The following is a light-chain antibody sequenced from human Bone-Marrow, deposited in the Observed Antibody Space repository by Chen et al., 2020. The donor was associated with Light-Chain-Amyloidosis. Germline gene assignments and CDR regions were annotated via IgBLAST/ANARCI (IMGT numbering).Light chain of an antibody. CDR1: NIGSTS. J-gene: IGLJ3*02. CDR2: DDS. CDR3: QVWDRSSDRPV. V-gene: IGLV3-21*02. Sequence: SYVLTQPSSVSVAPGQTATIAWGGNNIGSTSVHWYQQTPGQAPLLVVYDDSDRPSAIPERLSGTNSGNTATLTSSRVEAGDEADYYYQVWDRSSDRPVFGGGTKLTVL.